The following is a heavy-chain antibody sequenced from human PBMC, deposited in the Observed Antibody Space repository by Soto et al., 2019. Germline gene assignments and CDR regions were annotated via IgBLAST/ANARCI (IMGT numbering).Heavy chain of an antibody. CDR3: AKMTSSGWYDPVFH. D-gene: IGHD6-19*01. J-gene: IGHJ4*02. Sequence: QVQLVESGGGLVKTRGSLRLSCVASGFSFSDYYMSWVRQAPRKGLEWISYISGSSSNIYYADSVKSRFTISRDNAENSVFLQMNNLRAEDTARYYCAKMTSSGWYDPVFHWGQGTLVTVSS. CDR1: GFSFSDYY. V-gene: IGHV3-11*01. CDR2: ISGSSSNI.